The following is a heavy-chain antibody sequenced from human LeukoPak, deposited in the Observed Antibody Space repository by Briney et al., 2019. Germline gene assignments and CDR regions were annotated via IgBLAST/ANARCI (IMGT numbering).Heavy chain of an antibody. V-gene: IGHV4-39*01. D-gene: IGHD6-13*01. CDR1: GGSISSSSSY. CDR2: IYYGGST. J-gene: IGHJ5*02. Sequence: SETLSLTCTVSGGSISSSSSYWDWIRQPPGKGLEYIGSIYYGGSTYYNPSLKSRVTISIDTSKNQFSLKLSSVTAADTAVYYCARWGQQLLDPWGQGTLVTVSS. CDR3: ARWGQQLLDP.